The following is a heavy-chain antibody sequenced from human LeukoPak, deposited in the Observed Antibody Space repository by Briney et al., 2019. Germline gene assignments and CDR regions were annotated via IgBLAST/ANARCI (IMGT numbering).Heavy chain of an antibody. Sequence: GGSLRLSCAASGFTFSSYGMHWVRQAPGKGLEWVAFIRYDGSNKYYADSVKGRFTISRDNSKNTLYLQMNSLRAEDTAVYYCAKTGFLEWLSLVYYFDYWGQGTLVTVSS. J-gene: IGHJ4*02. D-gene: IGHD3-3*01. CDR3: AKTGFLEWLSLVYYFDY. CDR2: IRYDGSNK. CDR1: GFTFSSYG. V-gene: IGHV3-30*02.